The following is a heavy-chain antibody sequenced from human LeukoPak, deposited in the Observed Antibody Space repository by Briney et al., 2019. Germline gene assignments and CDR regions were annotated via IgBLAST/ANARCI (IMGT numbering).Heavy chain of an antibody. CDR3: AKEAIDCSVNRCYSSYFDD. Sequence: PGGSLRLSCAASGFTFSSYSMNWVRQAPGKGPEWVAFIRYDGSNQYYLDSVKGRFTISRDNSQNTLYLQMNTLRVEDTAVYYCAKEAIDCSVNRCYSSYFDDWGQGTLVTVSS. D-gene: IGHD2-15*01. CDR2: IRYDGSNQ. V-gene: IGHV3-30*02. CDR1: GFTFSSYS. J-gene: IGHJ4*02.